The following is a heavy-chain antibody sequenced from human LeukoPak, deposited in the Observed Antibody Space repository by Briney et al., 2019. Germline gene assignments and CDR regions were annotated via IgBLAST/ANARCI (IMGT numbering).Heavy chain of an antibody. CDR3: ARDHGLASAWFDP. CDR1: GDSMNSYF. V-gene: IGHV4-4*07. Sequence: SETLSLTCTVSGDSMNSYFWTWIRHPAGKGLEWIGRISTSENTNYNPSLKSRVTMSIDTSKNQFSLKLSSVTAADTAVYYCARDHGLASAWFDPWGQGTLVTVSS. CDR2: ISTSENT. D-gene: IGHD6-13*01. J-gene: IGHJ5*02.